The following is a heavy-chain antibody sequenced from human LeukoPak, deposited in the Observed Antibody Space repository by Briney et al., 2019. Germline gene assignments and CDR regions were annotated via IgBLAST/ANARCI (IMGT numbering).Heavy chain of an antibody. V-gene: IGHV1-69*05. CDR1: GYTLTELS. CDR2: IIPIFGTA. D-gene: IGHD6-13*01. Sequence: GASVKVSCKVSGYTLTELSMHWVRQAPGQGLEWMGGIIPIFGTANYAQKFQGRVTITTDESTSTAYMELSSLRSEDTAVYYCATLLYSSSWYMSQGYYYYMDVWGKGTTVTVSS. J-gene: IGHJ6*03. CDR3: ATLLYSSSWYMSQGYYYYMDV.